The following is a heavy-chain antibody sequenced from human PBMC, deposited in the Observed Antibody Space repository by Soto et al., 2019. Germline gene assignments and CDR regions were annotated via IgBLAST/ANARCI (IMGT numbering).Heavy chain of an antibody. J-gene: IGHJ6*02. CDR1: GFTFRSYA. V-gene: IGHV3-30-3*01. Sequence: GGSLRLSCAASGFTFRSYAMHWVRQAPGKGLEWVAVISYDGSNKYYADSVKGRFTISRDNSKNTLYLQMNSLRAEDTAVYYCAGQNVPYYYYDMDVWGQGTTVTVSS. CDR3: AGQNVPYYYYDMDV. CDR2: ISYDGSNK. D-gene: IGHD6-6*01.